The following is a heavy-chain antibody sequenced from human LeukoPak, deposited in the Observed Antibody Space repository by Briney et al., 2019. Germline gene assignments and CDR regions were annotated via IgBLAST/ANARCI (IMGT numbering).Heavy chain of an antibody. Sequence: ASVKVSCKASGYTFTSYDINWVRQAPGQGLEWMGGIIPIFGTANYAQKFQGRVTITTDESTSTAYMELSSLRSEDTAVYYCARDPVDTAMDAGYWGQGTLVTVSS. CDR3: ARDPVDTAMDAGY. V-gene: IGHV1-69*05. CDR2: IIPIFGTA. D-gene: IGHD5-18*01. J-gene: IGHJ4*02. CDR1: GYTFTSYD.